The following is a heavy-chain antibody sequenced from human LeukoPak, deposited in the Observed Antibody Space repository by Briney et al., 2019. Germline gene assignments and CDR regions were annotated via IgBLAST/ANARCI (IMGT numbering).Heavy chain of an antibody. CDR2: LTGGGGGT. Sequence: GGSLRLSCAASGLTFSTYSMNWVRQAPGKGLEWVSGLTGGGGGTSYADSVKGRFTISRDNSKNTLYLQMNSLRAEDTAVYYCAKDKEAVTGTFDYWGQGTLVTVSS. J-gene: IGHJ4*02. CDR3: AKDKEAVTGTFDY. D-gene: IGHD1-14*01. V-gene: IGHV3-23*01. CDR1: GLTFSTYS.